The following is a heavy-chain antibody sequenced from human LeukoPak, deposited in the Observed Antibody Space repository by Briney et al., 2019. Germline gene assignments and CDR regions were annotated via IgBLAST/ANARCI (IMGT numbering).Heavy chain of an antibody. CDR1: GYSFTSYW. CDR3: ARQVGMGIHPTYYYYYYMDV. Sequence: GESLKISCKGSGYSFTSYWIGWVRQMPGKGLEWMGIIYPGDSDTRYSPSFQGQVTISADKSISTAYLQWGSLKASDTAMYYCARQVGMGIHPTYYYYYYMDVWGKGTTVTISS. V-gene: IGHV5-51*01. D-gene: IGHD6-13*01. CDR2: IYPGDSDT. J-gene: IGHJ6*03.